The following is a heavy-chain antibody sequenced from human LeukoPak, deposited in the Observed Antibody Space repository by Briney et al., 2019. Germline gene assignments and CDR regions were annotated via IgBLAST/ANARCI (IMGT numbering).Heavy chain of an antibody. D-gene: IGHD3-22*01. Sequence: SETLSLPCAVYGGPFNGYYWTWIRQSPGKGVGWVGEISQSGSATYSPSLKSRDQTMSRSSKNQFSLKLTSVTAADTGVYYCARVISLRIGYLQQPVRPHMDVWGKGAPGTLSS. CDR3: ARVISLRIGYLQQPVRPHMDV. CDR2: ISQSGSA. J-gene: IGHJ6*03. V-gene: IGHV4-34*01. CDR1: GGPFNGYY.